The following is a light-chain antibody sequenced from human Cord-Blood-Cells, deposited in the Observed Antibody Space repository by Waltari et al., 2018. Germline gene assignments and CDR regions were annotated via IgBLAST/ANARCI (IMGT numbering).Light chain of an antibody. CDR3: QTWGTGIQV. Sequence: QLVLTQSPSASASLGASAKLTCTLSSGHSSYAIAWHHQQPEKGPRYLMKLNSDGSHSKGDGIPDRFSGSSSGAERYLTISSLQSEDEADYYCQTWGTGIQVFGGGTKLTVL. J-gene: IGLJ3*02. CDR1: SGHSSYA. V-gene: IGLV4-69*01. CDR2: LNSDGSH.